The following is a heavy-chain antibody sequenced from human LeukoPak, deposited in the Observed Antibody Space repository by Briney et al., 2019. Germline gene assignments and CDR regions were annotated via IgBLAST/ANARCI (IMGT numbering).Heavy chain of an antibody. CDR1: GGSFSGYY. J-gene: IGHJ4*02. CDR2: INHSGST. Sequence: SETLSLTCAVYGGSFSGYYWSWIRQPPGKGLEWIGEINHSGSTNYNPSLKSRVTISVDTSKNQFSLKLSSVTAADTAVYYCARRGSQGGFDYWGQGTLVTGSS. D-gene: IGHD2-15*01. CDR3: ARRGSQGGFDY. V-gene: IGHV4-34*01.